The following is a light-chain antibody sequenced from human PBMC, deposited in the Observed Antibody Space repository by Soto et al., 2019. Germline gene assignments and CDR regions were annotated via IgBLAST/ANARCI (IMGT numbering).Light chain of an antibody. CDR1: KNDIGVYDF. Sequence: QSALTQPPSASGSPGQSVTISCTGTKNDIGVYDFVSWHQQHPGKAPKLMIYEVTNRPSGVSNRFSGSKSGNTASLTISGLQAEDEADYYCSSYTSRSTLVFGTGTKVTVL. V-gene: IGLV2-14*01. CDR2: EVT. CDR3: SSYTSRSTLV. J-gene: IGLJ1*01.